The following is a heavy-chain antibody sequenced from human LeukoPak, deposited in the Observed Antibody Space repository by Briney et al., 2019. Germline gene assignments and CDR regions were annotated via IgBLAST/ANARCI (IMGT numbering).Heavy chain of an antibody. CDR1: GFTFSNAW. CDR3: TTDRIVYYDSSGSDY. D-gene: IGHD3-22*01. CDR2: IKSKTDGGTT. Sequence: GGSLRLSCAASGFTFSNAWVSWVRQAPGKGLEWVGRIKSKTDGGTTDYAAPVKGRFTISRDDSKNTLYLQMNSLKTEDTAVYYCTTDRIVYYDSSGSDYWGQGTLVTVSS. V-gene: IGHV3-15*01. J-gene: IGHJ4*02.